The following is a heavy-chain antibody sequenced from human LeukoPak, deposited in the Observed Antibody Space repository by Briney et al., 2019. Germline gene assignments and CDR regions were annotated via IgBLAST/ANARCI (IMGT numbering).Heavy chain of an antibody. D-gene: IGHD3-10*01. J-gene: IGHJ4*02. CDR1: GGSFSGYY. CDR2: INHSGST. CDR3: ARARITMVRGAPPDY. V-gene: IGHV4-34*01. Sequence: SETLSLTCAVYGGSFSGYYWSWIRQPPGKGLEWIGEINHSGSTNYNPSLKSRVTISVDTSKNQFSLKVSSVTAADTAVYYCARARITMVRGAPPDYWGQGTLVTVSS.